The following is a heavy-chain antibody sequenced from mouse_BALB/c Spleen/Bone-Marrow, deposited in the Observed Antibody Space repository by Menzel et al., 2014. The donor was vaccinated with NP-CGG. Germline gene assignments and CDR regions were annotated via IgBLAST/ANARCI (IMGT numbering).Heavy chain of an antibody. CDR3: ARRGPYYALDY. CDR2: IYPGDGDT. J-gene: IGHJ4*01. CDR1: GYTFTSYW. Sequence: QVQLKQSGAELARPGASVKLSCKASGYTFTSYWMQWVKQRPGQGLEWIGTIYPGDGDTRYTQKFKGKATLTADKSSSTAYVQLSSLASEDSAVYYCARRGPYYALDYWGQGTSVTVSS. V-gene: IGHV1-87*01.